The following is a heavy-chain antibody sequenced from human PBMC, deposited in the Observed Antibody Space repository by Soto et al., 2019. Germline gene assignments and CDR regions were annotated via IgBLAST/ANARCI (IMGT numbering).Heavy chain of an antibody. D-gene: IGHD1-7*01. CDR3: AKDSLVTGTTSFYY. CDR1: GFTFSSYG. Sequence: RGSLRLSCAASGFTFSSYGMHWVRQAPGKGLEWVAVISYDGSNKYYADSVKGRFTISRDNSKNTLYLQMNSLRAEDTAVYYCAKDSLVTGTTSFYYWGQGTLVTVSS. CDR2: ISYDGSNK. V-gene: IGHV3-30*18. J-gene: IGHJ4*02.